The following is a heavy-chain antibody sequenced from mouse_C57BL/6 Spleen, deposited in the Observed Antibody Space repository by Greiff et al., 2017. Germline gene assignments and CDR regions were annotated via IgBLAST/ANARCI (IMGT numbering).Heavy chain of an antibody. D-gene: IGHD4-1*01. V-gene: IGHV1-69*01. CDR1: GYTFTSYW. CDR3: ARRGLGSWFAY. Sequence: VKLQQPGAELVMPGASVKLSCKASGYTFTSYWMHWVKQRPGQGLEWIGEIDPSDSYTNYNQQFKGKSTLTVDKSSSTAYMQLSSLTSEDSAVYYCARRGLGSWFAYWGQGTLVTVSA. J-gene: IGHJ3*01. CDR2: IDPSDSYT.